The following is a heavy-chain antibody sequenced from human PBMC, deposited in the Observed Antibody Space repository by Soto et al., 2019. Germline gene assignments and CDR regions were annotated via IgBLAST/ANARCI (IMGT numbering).Heavy chain of an antibody. CDR2: INPNSGGT. CDR1: GYTFTGYY. CDR3: ARGPPPTYYYGSGTIDY. J-gene: IGHJ4*02. V-gene: IGHV1-2*04. D-gene: IGHD3-10*01. Sequence: ASVKVSCKASGYTFTGYYMHWVRQAPGQGLEWMGWINPNSGGTNYAQKFQGWVTMTRDTSISTAYMELSRLRSDDTAVYYCARGPPPTYYYGSGTIDYWGQGTLVTVYS.